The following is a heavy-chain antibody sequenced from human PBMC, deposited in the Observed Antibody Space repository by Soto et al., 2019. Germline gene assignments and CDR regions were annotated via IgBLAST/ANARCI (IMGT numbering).Heavy chain of an antibody. D-gene: IGHD6-13*01. CDR2: IYHSGST. Sequence: PSETLSLTCAVSSGSISSSNWWSWVRQPPGKGLEWIGEIYHSGSTNYNPSLKSRVTISVDTSENQFSLKLSSVTAADTAVYYCARRSSSTKFDYWGQGTLVTVSS. V-gene: IGHV4-4*02. J-gene: IGHJ4*02. CDR1: SGSISSSNW. CDR3: ARRSSSTKFDY.